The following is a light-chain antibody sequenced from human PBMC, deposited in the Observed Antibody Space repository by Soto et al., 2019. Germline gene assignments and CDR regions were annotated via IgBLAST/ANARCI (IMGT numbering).Light chain of an antibody. CDR2: GAT. J-gene: IGKJ2*01. CDR3: QQYGSSPYT. Sequence: ENVLTQSPGSLSLSPGERATLSCRASQSVSSNYLAWYQQKPGQSPRLLIYGATNRATGIPDRFSASGSGTEFTLTINRLEPEDFALYFCQQYGSSPYTFGQGTQLDIK. V-gene: IGKV3-20*01. CDR1: QSVSSNY.